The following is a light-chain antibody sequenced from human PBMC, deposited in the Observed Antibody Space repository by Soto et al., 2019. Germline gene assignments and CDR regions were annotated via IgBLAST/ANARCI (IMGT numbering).Light chain of an antibody. Sequence: QSALTQPASVSGSPGQSITISCTGTSSDVGGYKYVSWYHQYPGKAPKLMIYEVSNLPSGVSDRFSGSKSGNTSSLTISALQAEDEGDYYCYSYTSSSTVVFGGGTKVTVL. CDR2: EVS. CDR3: YSYTSSSTVV. CDR1: SSDVGGYKY. J-gene: IGLJ2*01. V-gene: IGLV2-14*01.